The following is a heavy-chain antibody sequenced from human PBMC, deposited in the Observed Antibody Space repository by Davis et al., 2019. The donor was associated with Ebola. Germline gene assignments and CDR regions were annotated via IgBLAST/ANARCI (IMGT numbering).Heavy chain of an antibody. CDR1: GLTFSNYA. CDR2: ISGGGGSA. CDR3: ARAAVTSIKSWFDP. D-gene: IGHD4-17*01. J-gene: IGHJ5*02. V-gene: IGHV3-23*01. Sequence: PGGSLRLSCAASGLTFSNYAMTWVRQAPGKGLEWVSVISGGGGSAYYADSVKGRFTISRDNSKNTLYLQMNSLSAEDTAVYYCARAAVTSIKSWFDPWGQGTLVTVSS.